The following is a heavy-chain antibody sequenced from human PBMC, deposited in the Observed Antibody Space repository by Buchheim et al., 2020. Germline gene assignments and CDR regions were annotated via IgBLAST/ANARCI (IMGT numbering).Heavy chain of an antibody. V-gene: IGHV4-39*01. Sequence: QLQLQESGPGLVKPSETLSLTCTVSGGSISSSSYYWGWIRQPPGKGLEWIGSIYYSGSTYYNPSLKSRVNISVDTSKNQFLLKLSSVTAADTAVYYCARHEPVDCSGGSCYGFDYWGQGTL. CDR3: ARHEPVDCSGGSCYGFDY. J-gene: IGHJ4*02. CDR1: GGSISSSSYY. D-gene: IGHD2-15*01. CDR2: IYYSGST.